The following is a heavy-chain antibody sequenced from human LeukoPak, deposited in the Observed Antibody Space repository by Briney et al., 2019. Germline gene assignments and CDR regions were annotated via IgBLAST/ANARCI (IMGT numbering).Heavy chain of an antibody. CDR1: GFTFSSYW. CDR2: IKYDGNEE. J-gene: IGHJ4*02. V-gene: IGHV3-7*01. CDR3: KSGGAAPGSFDY. D-gene: IGHD1-1*01. Sequence: GGSLRLSCAASGFTFSSYWMSWMRQAPGKGLEWVANIKYDGNEEYYVDSVKGRFTISRDNAKNSLYLQLNSLRVEDTAVYYCKSGGAAPGSFDYWGQGTLVTVPP.